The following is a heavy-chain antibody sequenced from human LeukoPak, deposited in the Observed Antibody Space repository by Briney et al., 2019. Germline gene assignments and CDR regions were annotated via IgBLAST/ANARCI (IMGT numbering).Heavy chain of an antibody. CDR1: GGSFSGYY. Sequence: PSETLSLTCAVYGGSFSGYYWNWIRQPPGKGLEWIGEINHSGSTNYNPSLKSRVTISVDTSKNQFSLKLSSVTAADTAVYYCARGLSYDSSGYYYEWDDYWGQGTLVTVSS. CDR2: INHSGST. D-gene: IGHD3-22*01. V-gene: IGHV4-34*01. J-gene: IGHJ4*02. CDR3: ARGLSYDSSGYYYEWDDY.